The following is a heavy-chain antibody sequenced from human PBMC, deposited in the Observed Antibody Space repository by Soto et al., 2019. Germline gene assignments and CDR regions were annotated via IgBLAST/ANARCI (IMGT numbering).Heavy chain of an antibody. CDR2: IIPIFGTA. CDR1: GGTFSSYA. CDR3: AGEYYYDSSGYYPIHYYFDY. D-gene: IGHD3-22*01. Sequence: SVKASCKASGGTFSSYAISCVRQAPGQGLEWMGGIIPIFGTANYAQKFQGRVTITADESTSTAYMELSSLRSEDTAVYYCAGEYYYDSSGYYPIHYYFDYWGQGTLVTVSS. V-gene: IGHV1-69*13. J-gene: IGHJ4*02.